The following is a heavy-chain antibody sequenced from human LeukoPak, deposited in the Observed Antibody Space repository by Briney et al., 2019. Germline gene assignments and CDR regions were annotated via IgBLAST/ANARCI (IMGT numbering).Heavy chain of an antibody. V-gene: IGHV3-23*01. D-gene: IGHD3-22*01. CDR2: ISGSGGST. J-gene: IGHJ3*02. Sequence: GGSLRLSCAASGFTFSSYAMSWVRQAPGKGLEWVSAISGSGGSTYYADSVKGRFTISRDNSKNTLYLQMNSLRAEDTAVYYCARDRVRREYSDSSGYRPDAFDIWGQGTMVTVSS. CDR3: ARDRVRREYSDSSGYRPDAFDI. CDR1: GFTFSSYA.